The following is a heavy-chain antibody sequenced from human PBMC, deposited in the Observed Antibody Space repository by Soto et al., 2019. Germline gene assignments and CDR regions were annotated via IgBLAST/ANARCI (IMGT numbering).Heavy chain of an antibody. CDR3: ARARLFSGYSYGYSSKWFDP. D-gene: IGHD5-18*01. Sequence: SQTLSLTCAISGDSVSSNSAAWNWIRQSPSRGLEWLGRTYYRSKWYNDYAVSVKSRITINPDTSKNQFSLQLNSVTPEDTAVYYCARARLFSGYSYGYSSKWFDPWGQGTLVTVSS. J-gene: IGHJ5*02. CDR2: TYYRSKWYN. V-gene: IGHV6-1*01. CDR1: GDSVSSNSAA.